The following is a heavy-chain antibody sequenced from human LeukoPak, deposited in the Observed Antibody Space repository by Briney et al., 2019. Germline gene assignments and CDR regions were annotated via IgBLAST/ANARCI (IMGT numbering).Heavy chain of an antibody. Sequence: GGSLRLSCAASGFTFSSYSMNWVRQAPGKGLEWVSSISSSSSYIYYADSVKGRFTISRDNAKNSLYLQMNSLRAEDTAVYYCASRIQYYYDSSGYYYVWGQGTLVTASS. CDR1: GFTFSSYS. V-gene: IGHV3-21*01. CDR2: ISSSSSYI. D-gene: IGHD3-22*01. CDR3: ASRIQYYYDSSGYYYV. J-gene: IGHJ4*02.